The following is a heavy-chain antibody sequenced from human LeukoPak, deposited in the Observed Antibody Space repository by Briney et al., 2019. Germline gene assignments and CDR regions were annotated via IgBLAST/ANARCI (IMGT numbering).Heavy chain of an antibody. V-gene: IGHV3-48*01. Sequence: GGSLRLSCAASGFTFSSYSMNWVRQAPGKGPEWVSYISSISTTIFYADSVKGRFTISRDNAKNSLYLQMNSLRAEDTAVYYCARSRVGNYFDSWGQGTLVTVSS. CDR3: ARSRVGNYFDS. CDR2: ISSISTTI. D-gene: IGHD2-15*01. J-gene: IGHJ4*02. CDR1: GFTFSSYS.